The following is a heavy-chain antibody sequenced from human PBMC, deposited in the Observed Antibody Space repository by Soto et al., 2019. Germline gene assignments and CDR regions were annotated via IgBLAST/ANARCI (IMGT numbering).Heavy chain of an antibody. CDR3: ARDGQSAYYSGMDV. Sequence: GGSLRLSCAASGFTFSSYAMHWVRQAPGKGLEWVAVISYDGSNKYYADSVKGRFTISRDNSKNTLYLQMNSLRAEDTAVYYCARDGQSAYYSGMDVWGQGTTVTVYS. CDR1: GFTFSSYA. V-gene: IGHV3-30-3*01. J-gene: IGHJ6*02. CDR2: ISYDGSNK.